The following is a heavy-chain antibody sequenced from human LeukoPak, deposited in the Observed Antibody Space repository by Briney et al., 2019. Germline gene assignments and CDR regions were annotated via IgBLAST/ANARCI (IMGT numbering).Heavy chain of an antibody. J-gene: IGHJ3*02. D-gene: IGHD1-26*01. CDR3: ARASQRETYFNAFDI. CDR2: IDHTGNS. Sequence: SETLSLTCAVYVGTFSGHYWSWIRQPPGKGREWSGEIDHTGNSNYKSSLKSRVTISVDTCKDQFSLSLNSVPAADTAVYYCARASQRETYFNAFDIWGQGTMVTVSS. V-gene: IGHV4-34*01. CDR1: VGTFSGHY.